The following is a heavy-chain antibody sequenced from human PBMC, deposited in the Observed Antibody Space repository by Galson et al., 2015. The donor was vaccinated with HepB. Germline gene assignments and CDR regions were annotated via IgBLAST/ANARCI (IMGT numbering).Heavy chain of an antibody. J-gene: IGHJ6*02. CDR1: GFTFSSNA. CDR3: ANCARGCYNGMDV. CDR2: ISGNGGST. Sequence: SLRLSCAASGFTFSSNAMSWVRQAPGKGLEWVSAISGNGGSTYYADSVQGRFTISRDSSKNTLYLQMNSLRAEDTAVYYCANCARGCYNGMDVWGQGTTVTVSS. V-gene: IGHV3-23*01. D-gene: IGHD2-21*01.